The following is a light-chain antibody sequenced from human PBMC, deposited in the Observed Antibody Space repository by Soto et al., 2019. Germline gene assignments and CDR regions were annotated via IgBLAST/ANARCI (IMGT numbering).Light chain of an antibody. J-gene: IGLJ2*01. Sequence: QSVLTQPPSVSGAPGQRVTISCTGSSSNIGAGYDVYWYQQLPGTAPKLLIYGNNNRPSGVPDRFSGSKSGTSASLAITGLQVEDEVDDYCKSCDVSLSGHVVFGGGTKVTVL. CDR1: SSNIGAGYD. V-gene: IGLV1-40*01. CDR2: GNN. CDR3: KSCDVSLSGHVV.